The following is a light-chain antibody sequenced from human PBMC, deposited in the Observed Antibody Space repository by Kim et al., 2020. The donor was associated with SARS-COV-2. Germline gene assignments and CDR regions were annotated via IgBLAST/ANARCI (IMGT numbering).Light chain of an antibody. V-gene: IGLV2-14*03. Sequence: QSALTQPASVSGSPGQSIAISCTGTSSDVGGYDYVSWYQQHPGKVPKLLIYGVSQRPSEISNRFSGSKSGNTASLTISGLQAEDEADYYCNSYTSSNTYVFGAGTKVTV. J-gene: IGLJ1*01. CDR3: NSYTSSNTYV. CDR2: GVS. CDR1: SSDVGGYDY.